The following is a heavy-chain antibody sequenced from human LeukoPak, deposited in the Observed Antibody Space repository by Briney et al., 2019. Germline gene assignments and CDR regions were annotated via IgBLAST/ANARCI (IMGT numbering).Heavy chain of an antibody. D-gene: IGHD6-13*01. V-gene: IGHV3-11*04. Sequence: GGSLRLSCAASGFTFSDYYMSWIRQASGKGLEWVSYISSSGSTIYYADSVKGRFTISRDNAKNSLYLQMNSLRAEDTAVYYCARDLSSSWYVNYYGMDVWGQGPRSPSP. J-gene: IGHJ6*02. CDR1: GFTFSDYY. CDR3: ARDLSSSWYVNYYGMDV. CDR2: ISSSGSTI.